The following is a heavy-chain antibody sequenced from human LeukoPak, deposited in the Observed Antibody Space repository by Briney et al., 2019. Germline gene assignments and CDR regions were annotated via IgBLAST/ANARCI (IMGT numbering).Heavy chain of an antibody. CDR1: GGSFSGYY. Sequence: SETLSLTCAVYGGSFSGYYWSWIRQPPGKGLEWIGEISHSGSTNYNPSLKSRVTISVDTSKNQFSLKLSSVTAADTAVYYCASPSGHYPDWYFDLWGRGTLVTVSS. CDR3: ASPSGHYPDWYFDL. V-gene: IGHV4-34*01. CDR2: ISHSGST. J-gene: IGHJ2*01. D-gene: IGHD6-19*01.